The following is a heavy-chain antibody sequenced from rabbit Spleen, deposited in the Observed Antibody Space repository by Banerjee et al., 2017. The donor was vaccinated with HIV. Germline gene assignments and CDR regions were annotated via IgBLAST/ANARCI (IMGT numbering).Heavy chain of an antibody. V-gene: IGHV1S45*01. Sequence: QEQLVEYGGDLVQPGASLTLTCTASGFDFSNYNFMCWVRQAPGKGLEWIACIDTGSRDFTYYASWAKGRFTISKTSSTTVTLQMTSLTVADTATYFCARDSGSSFSTYGIDLCGPGTLVTVS. CDR1: GFDFSNYNF. D-gene: IGHD8-1*01. CDR3: ARDSGSSFSTYGIDL. CDR2: IDTGSRDFT. J-gene: IGHJ6*01.